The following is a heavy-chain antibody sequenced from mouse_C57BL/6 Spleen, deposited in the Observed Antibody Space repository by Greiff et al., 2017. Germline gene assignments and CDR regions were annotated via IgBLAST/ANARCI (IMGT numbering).Heavy chain of an antibody. CDR3: ARRGDGYPFYWYFDV. V-gene: IGHV1-61*01. Sequence: VQLQQPGAELVRPGSSVKLSCKASGYTFTSYWMDWVKQRPGQGLEWIGNIYPSDSETHYNQKFKDKATLTVDKSSSTAYMQLSSLTSEDSAVYYCARRGDGYPFYWYFDVWGTGTTVTVSS. J-gene: IGHJ1*03. CDR2: IYPSDSET. CDR1: GYTFTSYW. D-gene: IGHD2-3*01.